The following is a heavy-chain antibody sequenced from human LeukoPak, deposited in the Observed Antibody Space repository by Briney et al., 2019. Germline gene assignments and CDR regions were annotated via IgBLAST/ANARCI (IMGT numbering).Heavy chain of an antibody. CDR3: ARVRGIAAPGIYYFYMDV. CDR2: IDWDDDK. J-gene: IGHJ6*03. D-gene: IGHD6-13*01. CDR1: GGSISTSSYY. V-gene: IGHV2-70*11. Sequence: TLSLTCTVSGGSISTSSYYWGWIRQTPGKALEWLARIDWDDDKYYTTSLKTRLTLSKDTSKNQVVLTMTNMDPVDTATYYCARVRGIAAPGIYYFYMDVWGKGTTVTVSS.